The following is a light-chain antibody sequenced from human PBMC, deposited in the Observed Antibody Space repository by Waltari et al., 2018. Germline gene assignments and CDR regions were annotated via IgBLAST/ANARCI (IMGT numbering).Light chain of an antibody. J-gene: IGLJ3*02. CDR2: GNT. CDR1: SSNSGTGYD. V-gene: IGLV1-40*03. Sequence: PGQRVTISCTGSSSNSGTGYDVPWSQQLPGPAPKLLMFGNTNRPSGVPDRFSGSKSGASASLAITGLQAEDEAVYYCHSYDIGLTAWVFGGGTKLTVL. CDR3: HSYDIGLTAWV.